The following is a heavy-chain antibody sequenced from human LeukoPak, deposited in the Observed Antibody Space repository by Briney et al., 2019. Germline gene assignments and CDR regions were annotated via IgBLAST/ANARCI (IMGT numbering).Heavy chain of an antibody. V-gene: IGHV1-69*04. CDR3: ASLLDSSHDY. Sequence: SVKVSCKASGGTFSSYAINWVRQAPGQGLEWMGRIIPILGIANYAQKFQGRVTITADKSTSTAYMELSSLRSEDTAVYYCASLLDSSHDYWGQGTLVTVSS. J-gene: IGHJ4*02. D-gene: IGHD3-22*01. CDR2: IIPILGIA. CDR1: GGTFSSYA.